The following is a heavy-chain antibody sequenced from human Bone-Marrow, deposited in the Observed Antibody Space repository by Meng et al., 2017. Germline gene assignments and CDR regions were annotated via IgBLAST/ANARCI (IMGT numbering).Heavy chain of an antibody. CDR3: AKGGYVSGSSYSPIDY. Sequence: GGSLRLSCAASGFTFSDYYMSWIRQAPGKGLEWVSVISGSGGSIYYADSVKGRFTISRDTSKNTLYLQMNSLRAEDTAVYYCAKGGYVSGSSYSPIDYWGQGTLVTVSS. CDR2: ISGSGGSI. CDR1: GFTFSDYY. J-gene: IGHJ4*02. D-gene: IGHD3-10*01. V-gene: IGHV3-23*01.